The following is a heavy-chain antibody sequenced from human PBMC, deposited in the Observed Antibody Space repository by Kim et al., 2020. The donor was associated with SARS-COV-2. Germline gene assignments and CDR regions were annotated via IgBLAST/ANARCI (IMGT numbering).Heavy chain of an antibody. D-gene: IGHD6-13*01. CDR3: ARDGLLFSGWSYYKTDGMDV. CDR2: INPSSGGT. Sequence: ASVKVSCKTSGYSFTAYYIHWVRQAPGQGLEWMGRINPSSGGTFFAQSFQGRVVMTRDRSISTVYMELISLRSADTAVYFCARDGLLFSGWSYYKTDGMDVWGQGTTVTVSS. CDR1: GYSFTAYY. J-gene: IGHJ6*02. V-gene: IGHV1-2*06.